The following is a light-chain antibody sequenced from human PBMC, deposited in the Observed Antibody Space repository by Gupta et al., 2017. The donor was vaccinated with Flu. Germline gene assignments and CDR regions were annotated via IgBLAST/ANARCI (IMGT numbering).Light chain of an antibody. CDR2: LGS. CDR3: MQALQTPYT. Sequence: DIVMTQSPLSLPVTPGEPASISCRSSQSLLHSNGYNYLDWFLQKPGQSPQVLIYLGSNRASGVSDRLSGSGSGTDFTLKISRVEAEDVGIYYCMQALQTPYTFGQGTKLEIK. J-gene: IGKJ2*01. CDR1: QSLLHSNGYNY. V-gene: IGKV2-28*01.